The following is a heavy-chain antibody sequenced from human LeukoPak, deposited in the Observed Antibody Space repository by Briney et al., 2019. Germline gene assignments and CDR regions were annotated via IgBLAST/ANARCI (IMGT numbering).Heavy chain of an antibody. CDR2: INLNTAGT. CDR1: GYTFTGYH. CDR3: AIEPTGSGHPGDV. D-gene: IGHD6-19*01. Sequence: APVKVSCKASGYTFTGYHIHWVRQAPGQGLEWMSSINLNTAGTEYPQKFQGRVTVTWDTPVTTAYMELSALTYDDTATYYCAIEPTGSGHPGDVWGQGTMVTVSS. V-gene: IGHV1-2*02. J-gene: IGHJ3*01.